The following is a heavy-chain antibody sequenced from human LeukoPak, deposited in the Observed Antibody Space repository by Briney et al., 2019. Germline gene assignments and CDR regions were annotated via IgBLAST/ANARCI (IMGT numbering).Heavy chain of an antibody. CDR3: ARDPDSIVVVPAAIDY. J-gene: IGHJ4*02. CDR2: ISSSSYI. Sequence: PGGSLRLSCAASGFTFSSYSMNWVRQAPGKGLEWVSSISSSSYIYYADSVKGRFTISRDNAKNSLYLQMNSLRAEDTAVYYCARDPDSIVVVPAAIDYWGQGTLVTVSS. CDR1: GFTFSSYS. V-gene: IGHV3-21*01. D-gene: IGHD2-2*01.